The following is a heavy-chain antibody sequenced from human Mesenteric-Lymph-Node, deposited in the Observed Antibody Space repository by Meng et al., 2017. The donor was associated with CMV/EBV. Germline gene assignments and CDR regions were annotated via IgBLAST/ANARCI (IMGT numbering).Heavy chain of an antibody. V-gene: IGHV1-8*03. D-gene: IGHD1-26*01. CDR2: MNPNSGNT. J-gene: IGHJ4*02. CDR3: ARAGTYSGSYYVRLDSNLKYDY. Sequence: ASVKVSCKASGYTFTSYDINWVRQATGQGLEWMGWMNPNSGNTGYAQKFQGRVTITRNTSISTAYMELSSLRSDDTAVYYCARAGTYSGSYYVRLDSNLKYDYWGQGTLVTVSS. CDR1: GYTFTSYD.